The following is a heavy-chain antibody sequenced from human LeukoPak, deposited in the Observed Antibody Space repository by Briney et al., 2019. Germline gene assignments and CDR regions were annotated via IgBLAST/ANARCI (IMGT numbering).Heavy chain of an antibody. CDR2: INPASGGT. V-gene: IGHV1-2*06. D-gene: IGHD2-21*02. Sequence: GASVKVSCKASGYTFIGYYMHWVRQAPGQGLEWMGRINPASGGTNYAQKFQGRVTMTRDTSISTAYIELSRLRSDDTAVYYCARDIVVTAIGGRWFDPWGQGTLVTVSS. CDR1: GYTFIGYY. CDR3: ARDIVVTAIGGRWFDP. J-gene: IGHJ5*02.